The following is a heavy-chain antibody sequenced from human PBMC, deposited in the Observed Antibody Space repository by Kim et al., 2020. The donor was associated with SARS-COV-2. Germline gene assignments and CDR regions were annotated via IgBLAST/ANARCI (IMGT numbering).Heavy chain of an antibody. Sequence: ADSVRGRFTISRDSSQITVFLQVTSLRDDDTAVYYCAKDRAAAAGTGQFDYWGQGTLVTVSS. CDR3: AKDRAAAAGTGQFDY. J-gene: IGHJ4*02. V-gene: IGHV3-23*01. D-gene: IGHD6-13*01.